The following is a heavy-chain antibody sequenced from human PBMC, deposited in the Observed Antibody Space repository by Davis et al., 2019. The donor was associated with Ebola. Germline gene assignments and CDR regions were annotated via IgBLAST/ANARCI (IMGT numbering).Heavy chain of an antibody. CDR2: INHSGST. J-gene: IGHJ4*02. Sequence: SETLSLTCAVYGGSFSGYYWSWIRQPPGKGLEWIGEINHSGSTNYNPSLKSRVTISVDTSKNQFSLKLSSVTAADTAVHYCARGPSTKGFDYWGQGTLVTVSS. CDR3: ARGPSTKGFDY. D-gene: IGHD2-2*01. V-gene: IGHV4-34*01. CDR1: GGSFSGYY.